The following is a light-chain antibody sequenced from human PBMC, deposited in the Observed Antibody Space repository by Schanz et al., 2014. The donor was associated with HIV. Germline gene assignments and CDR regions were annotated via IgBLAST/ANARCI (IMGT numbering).Light chain of an antibody. Sequence: QSVLTQPPSASGTPGQRVTISCSGSDSNTGSNPVNWHQHLPGAAPKLLIYGTDQRPSGVPDRVSGSRSGTSASLAISGLQSGDEADYYCAAWDDSLNGWVFGGGTKLTVL. CDR1: DSNTGSNP. J-gene: IGLJ3*02. CDR2: GTD. CDR3: AAWDDSLNGWV. V-gene: IGLV1-44*01.